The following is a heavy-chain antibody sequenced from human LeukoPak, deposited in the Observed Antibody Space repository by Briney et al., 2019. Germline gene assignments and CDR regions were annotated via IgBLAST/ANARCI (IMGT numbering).Heavy chain of an antibody. V-gene: IGHV1-8*01. D-gene: IGHD2-2*01. CDR3: ARGYCSSPSCSNWFDP. J-gene: IGHJ5*02. Sequence: ASVKVSCKASGYTFTSYDINWVRQATGQGLEWMGWMNPNSGNTGYAQKFQGRVTMTRNTSISTAYMELSSLRSEDTAVYYCARGYCSSPSCSNWFDPWGQGTLVTVSS. CDR1: GYTFTSYD. CDR2: MNPNSGNT.